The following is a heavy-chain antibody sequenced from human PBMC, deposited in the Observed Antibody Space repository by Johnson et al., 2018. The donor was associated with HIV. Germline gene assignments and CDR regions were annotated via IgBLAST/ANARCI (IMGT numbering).Heavy chain of an antibody. D-gene: IGHD3-10*01. CDR1: GLTVSSNY. CDR3: ARDRGDMVRGGAAFDI. V-gene: IGHV3-53*01. CDR2: IYSGGTT. Sequence: VQLVESGGGVVQPGRSLRLSCAASGLTVSSNYMSWVRQAPGKGLEWVSVIYSGGTTYHADSVKGRFTLSRDNSKNTLYLQMNSLEAEDTAVYYCARDRGDMVRGGAAFDIWGQGTMVTVSS. J-gene: IGHJ3*02.